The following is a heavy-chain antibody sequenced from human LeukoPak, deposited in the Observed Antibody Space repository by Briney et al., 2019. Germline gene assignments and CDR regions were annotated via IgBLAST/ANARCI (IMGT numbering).Heavy chain of an antibody. CDR3: AKSGGNGGGSILFAY. J-gene: IGHJ4*02. Sequence: GGSLRLSCAASGFTFRSYAVSWVRQAPRKGLGGVSSISNIGNSTYDAASVKGRFTISRNNSRTRLYVQMTSLRVEDTVVNYGAKSGGNGGGSILFAYWGQGTLVTVSS. CDR2: ISNIGNST. D-gene: IGHD2-15*01. V-gene: IGHV3-23*01. CDR1: GFTFRSYA.